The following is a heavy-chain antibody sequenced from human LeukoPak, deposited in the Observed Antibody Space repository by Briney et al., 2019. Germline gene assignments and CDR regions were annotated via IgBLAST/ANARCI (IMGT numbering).Heavy chain of an antibody. Sequence: ASVKVSCKASGYTFTSYDINWVRQATGPGLEWMGWMNPKSGNTGYAQKFQGRVSITRDTSISTAYMELSSLRSEDTAVYYCARALCDSSRCEYYAYMDVWGEGTTVTVSS. CDR1: GYTFTSYD. CDR3: ARALCDSSRCEYYAYMDV. J-gene: IGHJ6*03. D-gene: IGHD3-3*01. CDR2: MNPKSGNT. V-gene: IGHV1-8*03.